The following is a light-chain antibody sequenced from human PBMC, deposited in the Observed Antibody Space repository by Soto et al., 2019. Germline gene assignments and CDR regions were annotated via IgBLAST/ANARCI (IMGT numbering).Light chain of an antibody. CDR2: EDN. CDR1: SSDVGSYHP. J-gene: IGLJ2*01. Sequence: QSALTQPASVSGSPGQSITISCTGTSSDVGSYHPVSWYQHHPGRAPELMIYEDNKRPSGVSIRFSGSKSGNTASLTISGLQAEDEADYYCCSYAGGSTPVIFGGGTQLTV. CDR3: CSYAGGSTPVI. V-gene: IGLV2-23*01.